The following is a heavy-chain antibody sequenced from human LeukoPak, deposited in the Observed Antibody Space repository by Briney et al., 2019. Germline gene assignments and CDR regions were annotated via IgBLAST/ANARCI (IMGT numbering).Heavy chain of an antibody. CDR1: GFTFSSYT. D-gene: IGHD6-19*01. CDR2: ISSSSGTI. J-gene: IGHJ4*01. CDR3: AKGIYSSGWSYFDY. V-gene: IGHV3-48*04. Sequence: GGSLRLSCAASGFTFSSYTMNWVRQAPGKGLEWVSYISSSSGTIYYADSVKGRFTNSRDNAKNSLYLQMDSLRAEDTAVYYCAKGIYSSGWSYFDYWGHGTLVTVSS.